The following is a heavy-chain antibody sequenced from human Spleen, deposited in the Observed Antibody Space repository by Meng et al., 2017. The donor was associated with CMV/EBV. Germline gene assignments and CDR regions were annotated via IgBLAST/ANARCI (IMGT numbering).Heavy chain of an antibody. CDR3: ARDRGFVVVSSGICFDP. J-gene: IGHJ5*02. CDR1: SRYNTA. V-gene: IGHV6-1*01. D-gene: IGHD2-21*01. CDR2: TYYRSKWYH. Sequence: SRYNTAWNWVRQSPSRGLEWLGRTYYRSKWYHDYAVSVKSRITINPDTSKNQFSLHLNSVTPEDTAVYYCARDRGFVVVSSGICFDPWGQGTLVTVSS.